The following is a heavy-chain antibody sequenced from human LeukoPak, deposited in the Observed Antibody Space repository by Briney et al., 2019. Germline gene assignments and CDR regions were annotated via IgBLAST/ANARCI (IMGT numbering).Heavy chain of an antibody. J-gene: IGHJ4*02. Sequence: PSETLSLTCAVYGGSFSGYYWSWIRQPPGKGLEWIGEINHSGSTNYNPSLKSRVTISVDTSKNQFSLKLSSVTAADTAVYYCARGVYYDSSGYPADYWGQGTLVTVSS. CDR1: GGSFSGYY. CDR2: INHSGST. CDR3: ARGVYYDSSGYPADY. D-gene: IGHD3-22*01. V-gene: IGHV4-34*01.